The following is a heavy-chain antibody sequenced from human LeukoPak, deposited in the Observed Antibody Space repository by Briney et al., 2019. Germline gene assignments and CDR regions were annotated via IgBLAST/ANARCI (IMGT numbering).Heavy chain of an antibody. CDR2: ISAGGGST. V-gene: IGHV3-23*01. Sequence: DPGGSLRLSCAASGFTFSSYAMSWVRQAPEKGLEWVSGISAGGGSTYYADSVKGRFTISRDNSKNTLYLQMNSLKGDDTAVYYCAKDSAFYYIDVWGKGTTVIISS. D-gene: IGHD3-10*01. CDR1: GFTFSSYA. J-gene: IGHJ6*03. CDR3: AKDSAFYYIDV.